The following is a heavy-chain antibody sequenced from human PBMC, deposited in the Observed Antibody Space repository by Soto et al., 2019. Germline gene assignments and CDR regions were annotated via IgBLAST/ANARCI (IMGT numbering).Heavy chain of an antibody. CDR2: IFANGHT. V-gene: IGHV4-4*07. D-gene: IGHD6-13*01. CDR1: GGSISEKY. J-gene: IGHJ5*02. CDR3: VASLAASGLNWLDP. Sequence: QLQLQESGPGLVKASETLSLTCIVSGGSISEKYWNWVRQPPGKGLEWIGLIFANGHTDYNPSLKSRVTMSVDASKHQFSLRLTYMTAADTAVYYCVASLAASGLNWLDPWGRGTLVTVSS.